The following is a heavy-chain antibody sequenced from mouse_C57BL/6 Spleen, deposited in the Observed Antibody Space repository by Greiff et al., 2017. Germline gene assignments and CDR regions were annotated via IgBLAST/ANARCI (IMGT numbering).Heavy chain of an antibody. J-gene: IGHJ2*01. D-gene: IGHD1-1*01. CDR3: ASSYDSSPYYFDY. CDR2: ISHGGGST. V-gene: IGHV5-12*01. Sequence: EVHVVESGGGLVQPGGSLKLSCAASGFTFSDYYMYWVRQTPEKRLEWVAYISHGGGSTYYPDTVKGRYTFSRDNATNTLYLQRSRLKSEDTAMYYCASSYDSSPYYFDYWGQGTTLTVSS. CDR1: GFTFSDYY.